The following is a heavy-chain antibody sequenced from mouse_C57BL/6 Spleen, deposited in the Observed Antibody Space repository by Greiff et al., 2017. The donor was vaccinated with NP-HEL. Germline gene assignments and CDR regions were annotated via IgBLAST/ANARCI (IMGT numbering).Heavy chain of an antibody. D-gene: IGHD2-3*01. CDR1: GYTFTNYW. V-gene: IGHV1-63*01. CDR3: ARIYEEYWYFDV. J-gene: IGHJ1*03. CDR2: IYPGGGYT. Sequence: QVQLQQSGAELVRPGTSVKMSCKASGYTFTNYWIGWAKQRPGHGLEWIGDIYPGGGYTNYNEQFKGKATLTADKSSSTAYMQFSSLTSEDSAIYYCARIYEEYWYFDVWGTGTTVTVSS.